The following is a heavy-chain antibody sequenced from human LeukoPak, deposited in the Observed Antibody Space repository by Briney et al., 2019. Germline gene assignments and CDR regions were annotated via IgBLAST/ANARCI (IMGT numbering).Heavy chain of an antibody. CDR3: ATPGAVGATLRGIDY. V-gene: IGHV4-59*08. J-gene: IGHJ4*02. D-gene: IGHD1-26*01. CDR1: GGSISSYY. CDR2: MFYSGSN. Sequence: SETLSLTCTVSGGSISSYYWSWIREPPGKGLEWFGYMFYSGSNNNNPPLKSRVTTSVDTSKNQFSLQLSSVAAADTAVYYCATPGAVGATLRGIDYWGQGTLVTVSS.